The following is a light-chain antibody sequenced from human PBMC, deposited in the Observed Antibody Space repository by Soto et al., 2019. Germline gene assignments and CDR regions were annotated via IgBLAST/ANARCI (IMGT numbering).Light chain of an antibody. CDR2: DVN. V-gene: IGLV2-14*03. CDR1: RSDIGAYNF. CDR3: TLWTTSTTMI. J-gene: IGLJ2*01. Sequence: QSALTQPASVSGSPGQSITISCTGTRSDIGAYNFVSWYQQHPGEVPKLILYDVNVRPSGVSNRFSGSKSGNTASLTISGLQAEDEADYYCTLWTTSTTMIFGGGTQLTVL.